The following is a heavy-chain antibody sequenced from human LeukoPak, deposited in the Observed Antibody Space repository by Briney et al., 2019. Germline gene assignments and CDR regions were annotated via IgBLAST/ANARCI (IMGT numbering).Heavy chain of an antibody. CDR3: AREVWDYYDSSGSLDY. D-gene: IGHD3-22*01. J-gene: IGHJ4*02. V-gene: IGHV4-61*02. Sequence: SQTLSLTCTVSGGSISSGSYYWSWIRQPAGKGREWIGRIYTSGSTNYNPSLKSRVTISVDTSKNQFSLKLSSVTAADTAVYYCAREVWDYYDSSGSLDYWGQGTLVTVSS. CDR2: IYTSGST. CDR1: GGSISSGSYY.